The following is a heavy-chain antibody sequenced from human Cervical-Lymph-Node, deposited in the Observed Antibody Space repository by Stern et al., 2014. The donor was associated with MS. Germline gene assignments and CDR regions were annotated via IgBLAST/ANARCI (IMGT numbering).Heavy chain of an antibody. J-gene: IGHJ5*02. CDR3: ALSSETSDRWYSLGYDL. D-gene: IGHD6-13*01. CDR1: GGTFSKFP. Sequence: DQLVESAAEATKPGSSVKASFTASGGTFSKFPSSWVRQAPGQGLEWMGGIFPVFGTPTYAQEFRGRVTITADVSTSTVYMELSSLRSDDTAVYYCALSSETSDRWYSLGYDLWGQGTLVTVSS. CDR2: IFPVFGTP. V-gene: IGHV1-69*01.